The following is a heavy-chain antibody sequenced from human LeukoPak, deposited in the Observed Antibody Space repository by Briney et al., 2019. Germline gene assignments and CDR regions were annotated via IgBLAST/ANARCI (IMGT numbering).Heavy chain of an antibody. CDR2: IVVGSGNT. Sequence: SVKVSCKASGFXFTSSAMQWVRQARGQRLEWIGWIVVGSGNTNYAQKFQERVTITRDMSTSTAYMELSSLRSEDTAVYYCAAGFISQWELPVYYFDYWGQGTMVTVSS. J-gene: IGHJ4*02. CDR3: AAGFISQWELPVYYFDY. V-gene: IGHV1-58*02. CDR1: GFXFTSSA. D-gene: IGHD1-26*01.